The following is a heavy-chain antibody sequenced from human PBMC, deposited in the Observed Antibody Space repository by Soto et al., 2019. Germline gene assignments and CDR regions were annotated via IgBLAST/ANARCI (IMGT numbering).Heavy chain of an antibody. CDR2: IYPGNSNT. Sequence: ESVKMSVKGSGYGFSIHWVAWLRQIPGKVLEWVGIIYPGNSNTMYSPSFQGQVTISADTALSTTYLQWDTLKPSDTAIYFCASDSHCDGGNCPMGGFDMWGQGTMVSVSS. CDR3: ASDSHCDGGNCPMGGFDM. D-gene: IGHD2-15*01. V-gene: IGHV5-51*01. J-gene: IGHJ3*02. CDR1: GYGFSIHW.